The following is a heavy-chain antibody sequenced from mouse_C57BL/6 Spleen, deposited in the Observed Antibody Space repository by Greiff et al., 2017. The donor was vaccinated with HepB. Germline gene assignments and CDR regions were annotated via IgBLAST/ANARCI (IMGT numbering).Heavy chain of an antibody. CDR1: GYTFTDYN. J-gene: IGHJ3*01. CDR2: INPNNGGT. Sequence: EVKLMESGPELVKPGASVKIPCKASGYTFTDYNMDWVKQSHGKSLEWIGDINPNNGGTIYNQKFKGTATLTVDKSSSTAYMELRSLTSEDTAVYYCASYYYGSSSAWFAYWGQGTLVTVSA. D-gene: IGHD1-1*01. CDR3: ASYYYGSSSAWFAY. V-gene: IGHV1-18*01.